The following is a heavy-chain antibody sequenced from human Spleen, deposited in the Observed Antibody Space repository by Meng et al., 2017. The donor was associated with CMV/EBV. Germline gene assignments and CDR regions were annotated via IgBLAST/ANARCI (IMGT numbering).Heavy chain of an antibody. CDR2: IRYNGSNR. Sequence: FTFRTYGMHWVRQAPGKGLEGVAFIRYNGSNRYYVDCVKGRFTISRDNAKNSLYLQMNSLRAEDTAVYYCASSDFWSGYYDISHHFDYWGQGTLVTVSS. J-gene: IGHJ4*02. D-gene: IGHD3-3*01. CDR3: ASSDFWSGYYDISHHFDY. V-gene: IGHV3-30*02. CDR1: FTFRTYG.